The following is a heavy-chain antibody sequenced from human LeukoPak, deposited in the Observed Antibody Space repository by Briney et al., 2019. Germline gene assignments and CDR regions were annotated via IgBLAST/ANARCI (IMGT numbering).Heavy chain of an antibody. CDR3: APLGPTSWVGY. V-gene: IGHV3-66*01. CDR2: FHGGGGT. J-gene: IGHJ4*02. Sequence: GSLRLSCAASGFSVTSNHMNWVRQAPGKGLEWVSLFHGGGGTYYADSVKGRFTISRDHSKNTLYLQMNRLGVDDTAVYYCAPLGPTSWVGYWGQGTLVTVSS. CDR1: GFSVTSNH. D-gene: IGHD1-26*01.